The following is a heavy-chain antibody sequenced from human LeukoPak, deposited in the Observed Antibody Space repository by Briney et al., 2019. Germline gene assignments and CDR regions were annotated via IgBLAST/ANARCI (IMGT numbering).Heavy chain of an antibody. CDR3: ARGSDYGDYEHFDY. CDR2: INPNSGGT. D-gene: IGHD4-17*01. J-gene: IGHJ4*02. V-gene: IGHV1-2*06. Sequence: ASVKVSCKASGYTFTGYYMHWVRQAPGQGLEWMGRINPNSGGTNYAQKFQGRVTMTRDTSISTAYMELSRLRSDDTAVYYCARGSDYGDYEHFDYWGQGTLVTVSS. CDR1: GYTFTGYY.